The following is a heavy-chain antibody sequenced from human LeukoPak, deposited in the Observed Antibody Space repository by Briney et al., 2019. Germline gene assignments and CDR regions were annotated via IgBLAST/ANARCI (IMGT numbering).Heavy chain of an antibody. D-gene: IGHD3-3*01. CDR3: ASSRWSGYCND. J-gene: IGHJ4*02. V-gene: IGHV3-74*01. CDR2: INTDGSTT. CDR1: GFTFSSYW. Sequence: PGGSLRLSCAASGFTFSSYWMHWVRQAPGEGLVWVSRINTDGSTTHYADSVKGRFTISRDNAKNTLYLEMNSLRADDTAIYYCASSRWSGYCNDWGQGTRVTVSS.